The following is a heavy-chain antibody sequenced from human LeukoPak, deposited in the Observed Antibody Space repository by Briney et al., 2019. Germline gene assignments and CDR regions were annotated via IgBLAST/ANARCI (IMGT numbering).Heavy chain of an antibody. V-gene: IGHV3-66*01. D-gene: IGHD4-23*01. CDR1: GFTVSSNY. CDR3: GGSPTLPPDY. Sequence: PGGSLRLSCAASGFTVSSNYTSWVRQAPGKGLEWVSVIYSGGSTYYADSVKGRFTISRDNSKNTLYLQMNSLRAEDTAVYYCGGSPTLPPDYWGQGTLVTVSS. J-gene: IGHJ4*02. CDR2: IYSGGST.